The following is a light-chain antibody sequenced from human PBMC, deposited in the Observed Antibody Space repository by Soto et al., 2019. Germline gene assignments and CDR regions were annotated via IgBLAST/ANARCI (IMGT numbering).Light chain of an antibody. V-gene: IGLV2-14*01. CDR2: GVS. J-gene: IGLJ2*01. CDR1: SSDIGGYNY. Sequence: QSALTQPASVSGSPGQSITISCTGTSSDIGGYNYVSWYQQYPGKAPKLMIFGVSDRPSGVSNRFSGSKSGTTASLTISGLQAEDEADYYCSSYKTSSTVVVFGLGTKLIVL. CDR3: SSYKTSSTVVV.